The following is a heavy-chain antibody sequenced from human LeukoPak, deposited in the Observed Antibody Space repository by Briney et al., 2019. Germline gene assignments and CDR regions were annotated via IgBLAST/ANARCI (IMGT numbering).Heavy chain of an antibody. CDR3: ARDKAPRYTYGLGH. D-gene: IGHD5-18*01. CDR2: ISPYDGST. J-gene: IGHJ4*02. CDR1: GYTFITYG. Sequence: ASVKVSCKASGYTFITYGINWVRQAPGQGLEWMGWISPYDGSTNFAQNLQGRVTMTTDTITSTAFTELRSLRFEDTALYYCARDKAPRYTYGLGHWGQGTLVTVSS. V-gene: IGHV1-18*01.